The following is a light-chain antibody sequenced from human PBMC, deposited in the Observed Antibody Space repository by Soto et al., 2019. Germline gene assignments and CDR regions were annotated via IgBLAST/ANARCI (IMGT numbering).Light chain of an antibody. CDR2: TNN. V-gene: IGLV1-44*01. CDR1: SSNIGSNT. CDR3: AAWDDSLNGVV. Sequence: QSVLTQPPSASGTPGQRVTISCSGSSSNIGSNTVNWYQQFPGTAPKLLIYTNNQRPSWVPDRFSGSKSGTSASLAISGLQSEDEADDYCAAWDDSLNGVVFGGGTKLTVL. J-gene: IGLJ2*01.